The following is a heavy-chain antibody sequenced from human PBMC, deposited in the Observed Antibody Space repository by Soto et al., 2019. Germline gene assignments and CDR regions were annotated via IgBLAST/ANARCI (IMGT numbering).Heavy chain of an antibody. V-gene: IGHV1-3*01. Sequence: GASVKVSFKASGYTFTSYAMHWVRQAPGQRLEWMGWINAGNGNTKYSQKFQGRVTITRDTSASTAYMELSSLRSEDTAAYYCARVLSRIAVASEGWFDPWGQGTLVTVSS. J-gene: IGHJ5*02. CDR1: GYTFTSYA. CDR2: INAGNGNT. CDR3: ARVLSRIAVASEGWFDP. D-gene: IGHD6-19*01.